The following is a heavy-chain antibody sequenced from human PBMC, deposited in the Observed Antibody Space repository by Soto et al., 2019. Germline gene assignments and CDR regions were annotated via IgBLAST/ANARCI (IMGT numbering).Heavy chain of an antibody. CDR1: GGSFSGYY. CDR3: GRASRGPSPYLAYYYGMDV. CDR2: INHSGST. D-gene: IGHD1-26*01. V-gene: IGHV4-34*01. Sequence: SETLSLTCAVYGGSFSGYYWSWIRQPPGKGLEWIGEINHSGSTNYNPSLKSRVTISVDTSKNQFSLKLSSVTAADTAVYYCGRASRGPSPYLAYYYGMDVWGKGTTVTVSS. J-gene: IGHJ6*04.